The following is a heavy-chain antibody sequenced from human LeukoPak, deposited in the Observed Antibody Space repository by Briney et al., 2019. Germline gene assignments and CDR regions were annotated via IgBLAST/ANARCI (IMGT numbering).Heavy chain of an antibody. J-gene: IGHJ6*02. CDR1: GFTFSGYS. CDR3: ARDLVFPTYYDFWSGYSNYYYYYGMDV. CDR2: ISTAGTTV. D-gene: IGHD3-3*01. V-gene: IGHV3-48*01. Sequence: GGSLRLSCAASGFTFSGYSLNWVRQAPGKGLEWISYISTAGTTVYYADSVKGRFTISRDNSKNTLYLQMNSLRAEDTAVYYCARDLVFPTYYDFWSGYSNYYYYYGMDVWGQGTTVTVSS.